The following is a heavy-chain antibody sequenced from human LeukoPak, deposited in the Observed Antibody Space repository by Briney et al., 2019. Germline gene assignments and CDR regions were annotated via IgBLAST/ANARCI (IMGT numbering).Heavy chain of an antibody. CDR3: ARALGYSSSWYQA. CDR1: GYSFTSYW. J-gene: IGHJ4*02. CDR2: IYPGDSDT. V-gene: IGHV5-51*01. Sequence: GESLKISCKGSGYSFTSYWIGWVRQMPGKGLEWMGIIYPGDSDTRYGPSFQGQVTFSADKSISTAYLQWSSLKASDTAIYYCARALGYSSSWYQAWGQGTLVTVSS. D-gene: IGHD6-13*01.